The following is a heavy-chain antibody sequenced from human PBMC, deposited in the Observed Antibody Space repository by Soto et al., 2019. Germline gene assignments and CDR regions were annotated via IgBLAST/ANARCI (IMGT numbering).Heavy chain of an antibody. V-gene: IGHV1-3*01. D-gene: IGHD6-13*01. CDR3: ARAGSRYSSNLDDY. Sequence: GASVKVSCKASGYTFTSYAMHWVRQAPGQRLEWMGWINAANGNTKYSQKFQGRVTITRDTSASTAYMELSSLRSEDTAVYYCARAGSRYSSNLDDYWGQGTLVTVSS. J-gene: IGHJ4*02. CDR2: INAANGNT. CDR1: GYTFTSYA.